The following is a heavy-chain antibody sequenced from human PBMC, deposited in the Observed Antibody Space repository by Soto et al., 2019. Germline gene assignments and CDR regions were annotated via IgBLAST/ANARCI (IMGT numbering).Heavy chain of an antibody. Sequence: GESLKISCKGSGYSFTSYWISWVRQMPGKGLEWMGRIDPSDSYTNYSPSFQGHVTISADKSISTAYLQWSSLKASDTAMYYCARLPYGSGSYYQVVEIHANWFDPWGQGTLVTVSS. J-gene: IGHJ5*02. D-gene: IGHD3-10*01. CDR1: GYSFTSYW. CDR3: ARLPYGSGSYYQVVEIHANWFDP. CDR2: IDPSDSYT. V-gene: IGHV5-10-1*01.